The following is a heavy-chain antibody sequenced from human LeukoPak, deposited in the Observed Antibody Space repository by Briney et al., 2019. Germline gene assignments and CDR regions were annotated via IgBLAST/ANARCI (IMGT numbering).Heavy chain of an antibody. D-gene: IGHD5-24*01. V-gene: IGHV4-39*07. CDR3: ARESGRRDGYTWGNWFDP. CDR1: GGSISSSSYY. J-gene: IGHJ5*02. CDR2: IYYSGST. Sequence: PSETLSLTCTVSGGSISSSSYYWGWIRQPPGKGLEWIGSIYYSGSTNYNPSLKSRVTISVDTSKNQFSLKLSSVTAADTAVYYCARESGRRDGYTWGNWFDPWGQGTLVTVSS.